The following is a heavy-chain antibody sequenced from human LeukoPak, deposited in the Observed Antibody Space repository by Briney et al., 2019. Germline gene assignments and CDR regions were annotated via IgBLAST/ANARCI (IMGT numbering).Heavy chain of an antibody. V-gene: IGHV3-53*01. CDR2: IYSGGGT. Sequence: PGGSLRLSCAASGFTVSSNYMSWVRQAPGKGLEWVSVIYSGGGTYYADSVKGRFTISRDNSKNTLYLQMNSLRAEDTAVYYCARGLYSSSPPFDYWGQGTLVTVSS. J-gene: IGHJ4*02. D-gene: IGHD6-13*01. CDR3: ARGLYSSSPPFDY. CDR1: GFTVSSNY.